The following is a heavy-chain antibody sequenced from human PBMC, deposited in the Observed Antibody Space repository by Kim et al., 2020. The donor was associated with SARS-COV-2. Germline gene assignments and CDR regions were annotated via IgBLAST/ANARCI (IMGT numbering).Heavy chain of an antibody. D-gene: IGHD1-26*01. CDR3: ARQSFSDNNGEPNWFDP. CDR1: GYTFTNYW. J-gene: IGHJ5*02. CDR2: IDPSDSYT. V-gene: IGHV5-10-1*01. Sequence: GGSLKISCKGSGYTFTNYWISWVRQMPGRGLEWMGRIDPSDSYTNYDPSFRGHVTISADKSITTVYLQWSGLKASDTAMYYCARQSFSDNNGEPNWFDPWGQGTLVTVSS.